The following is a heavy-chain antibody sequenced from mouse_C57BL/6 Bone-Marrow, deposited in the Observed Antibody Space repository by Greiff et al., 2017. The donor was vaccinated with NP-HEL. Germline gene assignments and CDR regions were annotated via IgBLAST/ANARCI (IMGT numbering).Heavy chain of an antibody. CDR2: IYPGDGDT. CDR3: ARRGNGYDEGRGAMDY. Sequence: VQLQESGPELVKPGASVKISCKASGYAFSSSWMNWVKQRPGKGLEWIGRIYPGDGDTNYNGKFKGKATLTADKSSSTAYMQLSSLTSEDSAVYFCARRGNGYDEGRGAMDYWGQGTSVTVSS. J-gene: IGHJ4*01. D-gene: IGHD2-2*01. V-gene: IGHV1-82*01. CDR1: GYAFSSSW.